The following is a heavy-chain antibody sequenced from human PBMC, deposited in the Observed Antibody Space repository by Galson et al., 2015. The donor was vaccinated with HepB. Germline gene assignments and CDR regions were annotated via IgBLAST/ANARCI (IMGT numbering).Heavy chain of an antibody. CDR1: GYSLTELS. D-gene: IGHD3-16*02. CDR2: YDPEDGEI. CDR3: ATLRLGYLSVRFDY. V-gene: IGHV1-24*01. J-gene: IGHJ4*02. Sequence: SVKVSCKVSGYSLTELSLHWVRQAPGKGLEWMGGYDPEDGEIIYAQKFQGRVTMTEDTSTDRAYMELSSLRSEDTAVYYCATLRLGYLSVRFDYWGQGTLVTVSS.